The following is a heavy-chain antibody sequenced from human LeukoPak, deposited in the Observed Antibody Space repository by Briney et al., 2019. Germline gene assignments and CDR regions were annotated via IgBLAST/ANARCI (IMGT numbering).Heavy chain of an antibody. CDR1: GYTFTCYG. Sequence: AASVKVSCKASGYTFTCYGISWVRQAPGQGLEWMGWISAYNGNTNYAQKLQGRVTMTTDTSTSTAYMELRSLRSDDTAVYYCARDRSYTAMVKYYFDYWGQGTLVTVSS. CDR2: ISAYNGNT. V-gene: IGHV1-18*01. D-gene: IGHD5-18*01. CDR3: ARDRSYTAMVKYYFDY. J-gene: IGHJ4*02.